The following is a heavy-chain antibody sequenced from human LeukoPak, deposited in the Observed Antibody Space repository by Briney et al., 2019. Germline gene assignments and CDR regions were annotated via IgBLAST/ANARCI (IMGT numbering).Heavy chain of an antibody. CDR3: AREGPEYYFDY. J-gene: IGHJ4*02. V-gene: IGHV1-18*01. CDR2: ISAYNGNT. CDR1: GYTLTSYG. D-gene: IGHD1-14*01. Sequence: AASVKVSCKASGYTLTSYGISWVRPAPGQGLEWMGWISAYNGNTNYAQKLQGRVTMTTDTSTSTAYMEMRSLRSDDTAVYYCAREGPEYYFDYWGQGTLVTVSS.